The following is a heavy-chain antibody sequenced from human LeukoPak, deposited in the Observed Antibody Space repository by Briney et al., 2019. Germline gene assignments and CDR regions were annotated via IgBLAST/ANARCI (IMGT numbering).Heavy chain of an antibody. CDR2: ISGSGGHT. CDR1: GITFSSHA. V-gene: IGHV3-23*01. CDR3: AKGGAATMRDGYNYYYYYMEV. Sequence: GGSLRLSCAASGITFSSHAMSWVRQAPGKGREGVSLISGSGGHTYYGDSVKGRFTISRDNSTNRLYLQMNSLRPEDTAVYYCAKGGAATMRDGYNYYYYYMEVWGRGTTVTVSS. J-gene: IGHJ6*03. D-gene: IGHD5-24*01.